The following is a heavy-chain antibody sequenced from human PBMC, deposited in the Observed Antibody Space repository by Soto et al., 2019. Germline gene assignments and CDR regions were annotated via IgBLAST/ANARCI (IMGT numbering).Heavy chain of an antibody. Sequence: LGESLKISCKGSGYSFTSYWIGWVRQMPGKGLEWMGIIYPGDSDTRYSPSFQGQVTISADKSISTAYLQWSSLKASDTAMYYCARLAVGLRGDDAFDIWGQGTMVTVSS. CDR3: ARLAVGLRGDDAFDI. D-gene: IGHD2-15*01. CDR2: IYPGDSDT. CDR1: GYSFTSYW. J-gene: IGHJ3*02. V-gene: IGHV5-51*01.